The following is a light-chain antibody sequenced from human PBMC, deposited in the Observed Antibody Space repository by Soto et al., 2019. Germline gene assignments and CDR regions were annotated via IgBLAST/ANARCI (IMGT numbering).Light chain of an antibody. Sequence: QSVLTQPPSASGSPGQSVAISCTGTSSDVGGYNYVSWYQQHPGKAPKLMIYEVNKRPSGVPDRFSGSKSGNTASLTVSGLQAVDEADYYCSSYAGSSNVFGTGTKV. CDR2: EVN. V-gene: IGLV2-8*01. CDR3: SSYAGSSNV. CDR1: SSDVGGYNY. J-gene: IGLJ1*01.